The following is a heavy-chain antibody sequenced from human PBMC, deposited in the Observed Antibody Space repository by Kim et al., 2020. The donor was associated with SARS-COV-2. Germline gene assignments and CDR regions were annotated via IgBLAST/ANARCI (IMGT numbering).Heavy chain of an antibody. CDR3: ARDGGIAAAEAIDGMDV. CDR2: IYHSGST. J-gene: IGHJ6*02. D-gene: IGHD6-13*01. V-gene: IGHV4-4*02. CDR1: GGSISSSNW. Sequence: SETLSLTCAVSGGSISSSNWWSWVRQPPGKGLEWIGEIYHSGSTNYNPSLKSRVTISVDKSKNQFSLKLSSVTAADTAVYYCARDGGIAAAEAIDGMDVWGQGTTVTVSS.